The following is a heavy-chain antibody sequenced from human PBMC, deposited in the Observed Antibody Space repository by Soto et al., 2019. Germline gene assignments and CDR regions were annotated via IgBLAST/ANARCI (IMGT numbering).Heavy chain of an antibody. CDR3: ARHVRSGWYIFDY. CDR1: GGSISVSSYY. V-gene: IGHV4-39*01. Sequence: PSETLSLTCSVSGGSISVSSYYWGWIRQPPGKGLEWIGSIYFTGSTAYNPSLKSRVTMSVDTSKNQFSLKLSSVTAADTAVYYCARHVRSGWYIFDYWGQGTLVTVPQ. D-gene: IGHD6-19*01. CDR2: IYFTGST. J-gene: IGHJ4*02.